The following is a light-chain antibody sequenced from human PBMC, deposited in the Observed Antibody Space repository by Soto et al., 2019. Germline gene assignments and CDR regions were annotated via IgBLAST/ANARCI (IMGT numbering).Light chain of an antibody. CDR1: QNVAGD. Sequence: RVTTQSPATLSVSPGERATLSCRASQNVAGDLAWYQQKPGQAPRLLIYRTSTRANGIPARFSGSGSGTAVTLTISSLQSEYFAVYYYQEYNGRSSFGQGTKVEIK. CDR3: QEYNGRSS. V-gene: IGKV3-15*01. J-gene: IGKJ1*01. CDR2: RTS.